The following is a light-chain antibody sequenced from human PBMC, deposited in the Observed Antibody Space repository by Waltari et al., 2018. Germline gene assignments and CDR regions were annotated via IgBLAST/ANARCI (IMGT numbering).Light chain of an antibody. CDR3: QTWGTGPRV. J-gene: IGLJ2*01. CDR1: SGHSSYA. Sequence: QVVLTPSPSASASLGASVKLTCTLSSGHSSYAIAWPQQQPEKGPRYLMKVNSDGSHNKGDGIPERFSGSSSGAERYLTISGLQSEDEADYYCQTWGTGPRVFGGGTKLTVL. CDR2: VNSDGSH. V-gene: IGLV4-69*01.